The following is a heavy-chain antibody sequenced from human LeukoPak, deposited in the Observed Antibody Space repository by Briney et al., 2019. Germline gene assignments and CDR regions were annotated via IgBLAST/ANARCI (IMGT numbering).Heavy chain of an antibody. J-gene: IGHJ1*01. CDR1: GFTFSSYA. Sequence: GGSLRLSCAASGFTFSSYAMSWVRQAPGKGLEWVSVISGSGYSTYYAASVKGRFTISRDNSKNTLYLQMNSLRAEDTAVYYCAKDRSGSAAEYFQHWSQGTLVTVTS. CDR2: ISGSGYST. CDR3: AKDRSGSAAEYFQH. V-gene: IGHV3-23*01. D-gene: IGHD3-10*01.